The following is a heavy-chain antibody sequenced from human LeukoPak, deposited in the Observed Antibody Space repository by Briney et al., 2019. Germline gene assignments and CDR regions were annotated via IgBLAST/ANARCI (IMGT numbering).Heavy chain of an antibody. D-gene: IGHD3-10*01. Sequence: PGGSLRLSCAASGFTFSTHGMSWVRQAPGKGLEWVSGISGDGGGDGGSTYYADSVKGRFTISRDNSKNTLYLQMISLRAEDTAVYYCAMGVRGVITLFGGMDVWGKGTTVTVSS. CDR2: ISGDGGGDGGST. CDR1: GFTFSTHG. J-gene: IGHJ6*04. CDR3: AMGVRGVITLFGGMDV. V-gene: IGHV3-23*01.